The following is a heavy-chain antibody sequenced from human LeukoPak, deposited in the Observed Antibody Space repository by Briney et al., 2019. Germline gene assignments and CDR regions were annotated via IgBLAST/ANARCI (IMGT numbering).Heavy chain of an antibody. CDR3: ARGLWVAAAGTRGAFDM. Sequence: GGSLRLSCAASGFTFSNYAMHWVRQAPGKGLEWVAVISYDGSNKFYADSVKGRFTISRDNSKNTLYLQMNSLRAEDTAVYYCARGLWVAAAGTRGAFDMWGQGTMVTVSS. CDR2: ISYDGSNK. CDR1: GFTFSNYA. J-gene: IGHJ3*02. V-gene: IGHV3-30*04. D-gene: IGHD6-13*01.